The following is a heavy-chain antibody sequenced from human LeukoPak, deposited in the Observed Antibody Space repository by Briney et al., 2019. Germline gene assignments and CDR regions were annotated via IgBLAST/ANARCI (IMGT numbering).Heavy chain of an antibody. D-gene: IGHD3-3*01. Sequence: SETLSLTCTVSRGSSSSGGYYWSWIRQHPGKGLEWIAYIYDSGSTYYNPSLKSRVNISLDMSEDQFSLKLSSVTAADTAVYYCARELEGQIDYWGQGTLVTVSS. V-gene: IGHV4-31*03. J-gene: IGHJ4*02. CDR1: RGSSSSGGYY. CDR3: ARELEGQIDY. CDR2: IYDSGST.